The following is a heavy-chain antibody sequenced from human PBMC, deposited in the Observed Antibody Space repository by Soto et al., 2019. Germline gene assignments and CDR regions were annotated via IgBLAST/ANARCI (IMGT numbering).Heavy chain of an antibody. CDR1: GGSISSSSYY. J-gene: IGHJ4*02. D-gene: IGHD5-12*01. V-gene: IGHV4-39*01. CDR2: IYYSGST. Sequence: QLQLQESGPGLVKPSETLSLTYTVSGGSISSSSYYWGWIRQPPGKGLEWIGSIYYSGSTYYNPSLKSRVTISVDTSKNQFSLKLSSVTAADTAVYYCARHSGHIFFDYWGQGTLVTVSS. CDR3: ARHSGHIFFDY.